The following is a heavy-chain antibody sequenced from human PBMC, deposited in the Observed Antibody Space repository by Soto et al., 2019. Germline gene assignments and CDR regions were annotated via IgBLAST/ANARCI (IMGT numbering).Heavy chain of an antibody. D-gene: IGHD6-13*01. CDR3: AREHSSSWRFDY. Sequence: QVQLVQSGAEVKKPGASVKVSCKASGYTFTSYDINWVRQATGQGLEWMGWMNPNSGNTGYAQKFQGRVTMTRNTSISKAYMELSSLRAEDKAVYYCAREHSSSWRFDYWGQGTLVTVSA. J-gene: IGHJ4*02. V-gene: IGHV1-8*01. CDR2: MNPNSGNT. CDR1: GYTFTSYD.